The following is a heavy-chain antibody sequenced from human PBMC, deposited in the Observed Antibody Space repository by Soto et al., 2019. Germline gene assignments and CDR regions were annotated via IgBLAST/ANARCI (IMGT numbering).Heavy chain of an antibody. D-gene: IGHD6-19*01. J-gene: IGHJ4*02. CDR2: ISVYNGNT. CDR1: GYNFITYG. CDR3: ARGSIAVAPFDY. V-gene: IGHV1-18*01. Sequence: QGQLVLSGAAVKKPGASVKVSCKASGYNFITYGISWVRQAPGQGLEWMGWISVYNGNTNYAQKLQGRVTMTTDTSTSTAYMELRSLRSDDTAVYYCARGSIAVAPFDYWGQGTLVTVSS.